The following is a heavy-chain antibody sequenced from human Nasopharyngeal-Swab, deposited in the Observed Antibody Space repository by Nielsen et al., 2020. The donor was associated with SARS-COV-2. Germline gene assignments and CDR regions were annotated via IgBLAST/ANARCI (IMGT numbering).Heavy chain of an antibody. J-gene: IGHJ2*01. Sequence: GGSLRGSCAASGFTFSSYWMSWVRQAPGKGLEWVANIKQDGSEKYYVDSVKGRFTISRDNAKNSLYLQMNSLRAADTAVSFSSLPSLPSLPFPPLYWYFDLWGRGTLVTVSS. CDR2: IKQDGSEK. V-gene: IGHV3-7*03. CDR1: GFTFSSYW. CDR3: SLPSLPSLPFPPLYWYFDL. D-gene: IGHD2/OR15-2a*01.